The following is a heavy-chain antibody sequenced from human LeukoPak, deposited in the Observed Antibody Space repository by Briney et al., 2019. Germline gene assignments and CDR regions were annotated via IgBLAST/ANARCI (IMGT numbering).Heavy chain of an antibody. CDR1: GHNFTSYD. Sequence: ASVKVSCKASGHNFTSYDINWVRQATGQGPEWLGWVDPRSGNTGCAQKFQDRVTMTRDTSINTAYMELSSLDFEDTAVYYCARRYSSNWDFDYWGQGTLITVSS. J-gene: IGHJ4*02. CDR2: VDPRSGNT. CDR3: ARRYSSNWDFDY. V-gene: IGHV1-8*02. D-gene: IGHD6-13*01.